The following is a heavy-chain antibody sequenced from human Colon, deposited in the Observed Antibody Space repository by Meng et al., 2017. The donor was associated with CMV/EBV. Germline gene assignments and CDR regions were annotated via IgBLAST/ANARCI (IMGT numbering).Heavy chain of an antibody. Sequence: VRVVEAGGGVVQSGWSLRLSCAASGFTFRSYGMHWVRQAPGKGLEWVAFIQYDGRKPTYADSVKGRFTISRDNSKNTLSLEMNSLRPEDTAVYYCVKEGSSGHTFEYWGQGTLVTVSS. CDR1: GFTFRSYG. V-gene: IGHV3-30*02. J-gene: IGHJ4*02. CDR3: VKEGSSGHTFEY. D-gene: IGHD6-19*01. CDR2: IQYDGRKP.